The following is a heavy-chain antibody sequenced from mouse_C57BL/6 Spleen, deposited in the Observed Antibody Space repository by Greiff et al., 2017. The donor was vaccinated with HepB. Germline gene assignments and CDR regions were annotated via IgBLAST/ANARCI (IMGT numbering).Heavy chain of an antibody. Sequence: EVKLMESGPGLVKPSQSLSLTCSVTGYSITSGYYWNWIRQFPGNKLEWMGYISYDGSNNYNPSLKNRISITRDTSKNQFFLKLNSVTTEDTATYYCARGYDYDDYWGQGTTLTVSS. CDR1: GYSITSGYY. V-gene: IGHV3-6*01. CDR2: ISYDGSN. CDR3: ARGYDYDDY. D-gene: IGHD2-4*01. J-gene: IGHJ2*01.